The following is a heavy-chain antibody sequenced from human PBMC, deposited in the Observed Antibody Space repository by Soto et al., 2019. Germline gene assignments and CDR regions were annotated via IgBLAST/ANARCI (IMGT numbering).Heavy chain of an antibody. CDR1: GYTFHNYG. D-gene: IGHD3-16*01. Sequence: ASVKVSCKASGYTFHNYGVNWVRQAPGHGLEWMGRISAYNYNTHYAQNFEGRVTMTTDTSTSTAYMELRSLRSDDTAIYYCARLTGVFRLVLDSWGRGTQVTVSS. V-gene: IGHV1-18*01. CDR3: ARLTGVFRLVLDS. CDR2: ISAYNYNT. J-gene: IGHJ4*02.